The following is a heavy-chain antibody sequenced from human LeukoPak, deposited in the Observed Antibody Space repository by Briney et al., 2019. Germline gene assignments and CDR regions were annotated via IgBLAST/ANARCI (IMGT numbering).Heavy chain of an antibody. CDR2: IYHSGST. Sequence: SETLSLTCAVSGGSISSGGYSWSWIRQPPGKGLEWNGYIYHSGSTYYNPSLKSRVTISVDRSKNQFSLKLSSVTAADTAVYYCARGDRGWYFDLWGRGTLVTVSS. V-gene: IGHV4-30-2*01. CDR1: GGSISSGGYS. CDR3: ARGDRGWYFDL. J-gene: IGHJ2*01. D-gene: IGHD3-16*01.